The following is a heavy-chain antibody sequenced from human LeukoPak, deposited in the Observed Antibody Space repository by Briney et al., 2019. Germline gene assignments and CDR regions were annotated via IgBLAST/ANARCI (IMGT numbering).Heavy chain of an antibody. CDR3: ARDSPGYLVGFDY. V-gene: IGHV4-30-4*01. Sequence: PSETLSLTCTVSGGSINSGDYYWSWIHQPPGKGLEWIGYIYYSGSTYYNPSLKSRVTISVDRSKNQFSLKLSSVTAADTAVYYCARDSPGYLVGFDYWGQGTLVTVSS. D-gene: IGHD3-16*02. CDR1: GGSINSGDYY. CDR2: IYYSGST. J-gene: IGHJ4*02.